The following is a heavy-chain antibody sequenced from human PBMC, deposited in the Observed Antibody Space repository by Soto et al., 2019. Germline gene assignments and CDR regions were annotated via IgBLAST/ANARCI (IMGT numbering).Heavy chain of an antibody. Sequence: QVQLVQSGAEVKKPGASVKVSCKASDYTFTSYGISWVRQAPGQGLECMGWISAYNGNTNYAQKLQGRVTMTTDTSTSTADMELRSLRYDDTAVYYCARGPSRARPGSGMDVWGQGTTVTVSS. CDR2: ISAYNGNT. CDR3: ARGPSRARPGSGMDV. D-gene: IGHD3-10*01. CDR1: DYTFTSYG. J-gene: IGHJ6*02. V-gene: IGHV1-18*01.